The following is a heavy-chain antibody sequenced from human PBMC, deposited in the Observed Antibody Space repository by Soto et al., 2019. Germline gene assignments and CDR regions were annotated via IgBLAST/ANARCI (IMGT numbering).Heavy chain of an antibody. Sequence: SETLSLTCTVSGGSISSYYWSWIRQPPGKGLEWIGYIYYSGSTNYNPSLKSRVTISVDTSKNQFSLKLSSVTAADTAVYYCASTIAARYYYYYMDVWGKGTTVTVSS. CDR3: ASTIAARYYYYYMDV. J-gene: IGHJ6*03. D-gene: IGHD6-6*01. CDR1: GGSISSYY. CDR2: IYYSGST. V-gene: IGHV4-59*08.